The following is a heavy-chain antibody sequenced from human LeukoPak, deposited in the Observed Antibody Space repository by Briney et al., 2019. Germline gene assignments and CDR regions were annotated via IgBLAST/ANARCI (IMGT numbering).Heavy chain of an antibody. J-gene: IGHJ3*02. V-gene: IGHV1-3*01. Sequence: GASVKVSCKASGYTFTSYAMHWVRQAPGQRLEWMGWINAGNGNTKYSQKFQGRVTNTRDTSASTAYMELSSLRSEDTAVYYCARDLDGYSHPFDIWGQGTMVTVSS. D-gene: IGHD5-24*01. CDR1: GYTFTSYA. CDR2: INAGNGNT. CDR3: ARDLDGYSHPFDI.